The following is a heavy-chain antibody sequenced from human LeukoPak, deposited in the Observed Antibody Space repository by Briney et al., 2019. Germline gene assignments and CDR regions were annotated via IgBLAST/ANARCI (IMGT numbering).Heavy chain of an antibody. D-gene: IGHD3-22*01. Sequence: ASVKVSCKASGYTFTSYGISWVRQAPGQGLEWMGWISVYNGNTNYAQKLQGRVTMTTDTSTSTAYMELRSLRSDDTAVYYCARDGYYYDSSGLDMDYWGQGTLVTVSS. J-gene: IGHJ4*02. V-gene: IGHV1-18*01. CDR2: ISVYNGNT. CDR3: ARDGYYYDSSGLDMDY. CDR1: GYTFTSYG.